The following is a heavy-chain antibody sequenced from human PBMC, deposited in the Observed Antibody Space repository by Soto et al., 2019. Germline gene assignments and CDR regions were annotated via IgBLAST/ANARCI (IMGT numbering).Heavy chain of an antibody. CDR3: TRSSGYYSLDQYYGMDV. J-gene: IGHJ6*02. CDR2: IRSKAYAGTT. CDR1: GFIFGDYA. Sequence: PGGSLRLSCTPSGFIFGDYAMSWFRQAPGKGPEWVGLIRSKAYAGTTEYAASVKGRFTISRDDSKSIAYLQMNSLKTEDTAVYYCTRSSGYYSLDQYYGMDVWGQGTTVTVSS. D-gene: IGHD3-22*01. V-gene: IGHV3-49*03.